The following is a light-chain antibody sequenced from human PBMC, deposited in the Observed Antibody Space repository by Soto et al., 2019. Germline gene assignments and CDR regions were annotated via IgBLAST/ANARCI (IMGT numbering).Light chain of an antibody. CDR2: DVS. CDR3: SSYSSSNTLV. V-gene: IGLV2-14*01. CDR1: SSDVGGYNY. Sequence: QSALTQPASVSASLGQSLTISCTGTSSDVGGYNYVSWYQQHPGKAPKLMIYDVSNRPSGVSNRFSGSKSGNTASLTISGLQAEDEADYYYSSYSSSNTLVFGGGTKLTVL. J-gene: IGLJ2*01.